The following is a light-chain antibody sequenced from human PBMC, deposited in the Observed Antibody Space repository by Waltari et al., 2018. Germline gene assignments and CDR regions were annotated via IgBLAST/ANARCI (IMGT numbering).Light chain of an antibody. CDR2: AAS. CDR3: QQSYSTPRS. CDR1: QNILTY. V-gene: IGKV1-39*01. J-gene: IGKJ4*01. Sequence: DIQMTQSPSSLSASVGDRVTISCRASQNILTYLNWYQQKLGKAPKVLIYAASTLLSGVPSRFSGSGSGTDFTLTITSLQPEDFGTYYCQQSYSTPRSFGGGTKVEVK.